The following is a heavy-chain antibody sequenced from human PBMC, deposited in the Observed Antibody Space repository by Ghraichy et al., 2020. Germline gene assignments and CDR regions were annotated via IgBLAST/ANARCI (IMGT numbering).Heavy chain of an antibody. D-gene: IGHD3-10*01. CDR2: IYYSGST. V-gene: IGHV4-39*01. CDR3: AEGPLGGGYYGSVRWFDP. CDR1: GGSISSSSYY. Sequence: SETLSLTCTVSGGSISSSSYYWGWIRQPPGKGLEWIGSIYYSGSTYYNPSLKSRVTISVDTSKNQFSLKLSSVTAADTAVYYCAEGPLGGGYYGSVRWFDPWGQRTLVTVSS. J-gene: IGHJ5*02.